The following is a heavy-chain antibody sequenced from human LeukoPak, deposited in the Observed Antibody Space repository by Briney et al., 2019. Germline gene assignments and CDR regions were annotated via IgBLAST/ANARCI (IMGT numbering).Heavy chain of an antibody. CDR1: GFTFSSYA. CDR2: ISYNGSNK. V-gene: IGHV3-30*01. Sequence: SGGSLRLSCAASGFTFSSYAMHWVRQAPGKGLEWVAVISYNGSNKYYADSVKGRFTISRDNSKNTLYLQMNSLRAEDTAVYYCARDRLAYGELDIWGQGTMVTVSS. D-gene: IGHD4-17*01. CDR3: ARDRLAYGELDI. J-gene: IGHJ3*02.